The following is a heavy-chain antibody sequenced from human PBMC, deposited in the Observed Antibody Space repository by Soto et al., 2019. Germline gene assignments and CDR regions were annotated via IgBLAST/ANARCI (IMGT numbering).Heavy chain of an antibody. Sequence: EVQLVESGGGLVQPGGSLRLSCAMSGFTPSDYWMHWVRQAPGKGLVWVSRSGGDGTTTSYADSVKGRFTISSDNAKNTLYLQMNSLRVEDTAVYHCARVWGPPDSSVRTDMDYWGQGTLVTVSS. D-gene: IGHD3-22*01. J-gene: IGHJ4*02. CDR3: ARVWGPPDSSVRTDMDY. CDR1: GFTPSDYW. V-gene: IGHV3-74*01. CDR2: SGGDGTTT.